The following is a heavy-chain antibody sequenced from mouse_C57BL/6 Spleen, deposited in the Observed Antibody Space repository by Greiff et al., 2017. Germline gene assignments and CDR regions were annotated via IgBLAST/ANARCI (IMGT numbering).Heavy chain of an antibody. V-gene: IGHV3-6*01. Sequence: ESGPGLVKPSQSLSLPCSVTGYSITSGYYWNWIRQFPGNKLEWMGYISYDGSNNYNPSLKNRISITRDTSKNQFFLKLNSVTTEDTATYYCAREGYYYCSSLYAMDYWGQGTSVTVSS. D-gene: IGHD1-1*01. CDR1: GYSITSGYY. CDR2: ISYDGSN. J-gene: IGHJ4*01. CDR3: AREGYYYCSSLYAMDY.